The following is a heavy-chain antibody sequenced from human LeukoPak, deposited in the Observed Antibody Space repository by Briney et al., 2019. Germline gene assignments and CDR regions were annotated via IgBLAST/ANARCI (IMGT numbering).Heavy chain of an antibody. V-gene: IGHV3-23*01. CDR3: AKEGYDILTGDLDAFDI. CDR1: GFTFSSYA. J-gene: IGHJ3*02. D-gene: IGHD3-9*01. Sequence: AGGSLRLSCAASGFTFSSYAMSWVRQSPGKGLEWVSAISGSGGSTYYADSVKGRFTISRDNSKNTLYLQMNSLRAEDTAVYYCAKEGYDILTGDLDAFDIWGQGTMVTVSS. CDR2: ISGSGGST.